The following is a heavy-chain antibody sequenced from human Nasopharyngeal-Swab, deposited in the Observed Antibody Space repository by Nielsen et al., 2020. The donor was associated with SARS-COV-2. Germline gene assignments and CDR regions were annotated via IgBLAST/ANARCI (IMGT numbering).Heavy chain of an antibody. CDR1: GYTFTSYA. Sequence: ASVKVSCKASGYTFTSYAMHWVRQAPGQRLEWMGWINAGNGNTKYSQKLQGRVTMTTDTSTSTAYMELRSLTSDDTAIYYCARGQTKYQMLTWFDPWGQGTLVTVSS. V-gene: IGHV1-3*01. J-gene: IGHJ5*02. D-gene: IGHD2-8*01. CDR2: INAGNGNT. CDR3: ARGQTKYQMLTWFDP.